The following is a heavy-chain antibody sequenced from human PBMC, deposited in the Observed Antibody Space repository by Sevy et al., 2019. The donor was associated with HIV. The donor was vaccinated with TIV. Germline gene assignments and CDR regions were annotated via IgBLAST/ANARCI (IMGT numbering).Heavy chain of an antibody. V-gene: IGHV4-4*07. CDR1: GGSISSYY. J-gene: IGHJ6*02. D-gene: IGHD2-2*01. Sequence: SETLSLTCTVSGGSISSYYWSWIRQPAGKGLEWIGRIYTSGSTNYNPSLKSRVTMSVETSKNQFSLKLGPVTAADTAVYYCARSGYCSSTSCYPYYYYGMDVWGQGTTVTVSS. CDR3: ARSGYCSSTSCYPYYYYGMDV. CDR2: IYTSGST.